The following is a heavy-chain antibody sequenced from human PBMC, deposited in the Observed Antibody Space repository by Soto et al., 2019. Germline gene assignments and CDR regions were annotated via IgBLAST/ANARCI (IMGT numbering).Heavy chain of an antibody. D-gene: IGHD3-10*01. CDR2: ISSSSSYI. Sequence: EVQLVESWGGLVKPGGSLRLSCAASGFTFSTYSMNWVLQAPGKGLEWVSSISSSSSYIYYADSVKGRFTISRDNAKNSLYLQMNSLRAEEPAVYYCARDRGGDLKAFDIWGQGTMVTVSS. CDR1: GFTFSTYS. J-gene: IGHJ3*02. V-gene: IGHV3-21*01. CDR3: ARDRGGDLKAFDI.